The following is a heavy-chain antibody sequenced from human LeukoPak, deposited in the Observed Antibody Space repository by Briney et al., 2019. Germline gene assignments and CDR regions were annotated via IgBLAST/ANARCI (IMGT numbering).Heavy chain of an antibody. J-gene: IGHJ4*02. D-gene: IGHD6-13*01. CDR3: ARHGHSSSWYTGLIDY. Sequence: SETLSLTCTVSGGSISSYYWSWIRQPPGKGLEWIGYIYYSGSTNYNPSLKSRVTISVDTSKNQFSLKLSSVTAADTAVYYCARHGHSSSWYTGLIDYWGQGTLVTVSS. CDR2: IYYSGST. V-gene: IGHV4-59*08. CDR1: GGSISSYY.